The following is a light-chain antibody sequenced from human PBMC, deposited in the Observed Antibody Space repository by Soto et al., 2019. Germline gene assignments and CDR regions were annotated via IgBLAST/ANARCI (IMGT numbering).Light chain of an antibody. J-gene: IGKJ1*01. V-gene: IGKV3-20*01. CDR3: QQYDSTPPT. CDR1: QSVNSNS. Sequence: EIVLTQSPGTLSLSPGERATLSCRASQSVNSNSLAWYQRKPGQAPRLLIYGASNRATDIPYRFSASGSGTDFPLTITRLEAEDFAVYYCQQYDSTPPTLGQGTKVEVK. CDR2: GAS.